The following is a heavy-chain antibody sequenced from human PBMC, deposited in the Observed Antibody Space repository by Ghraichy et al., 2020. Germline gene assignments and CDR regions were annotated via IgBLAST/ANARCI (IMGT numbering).Heavy chain of an antibody. Sequence: SETLSLTCIVSGGSISSYYWSWIRKPPGKGLEWIGYIYTSGSTNYNPSLKSRVTISVDTSKNQFSLKLSSVTAADTAVYYCVRRVPQSWFDPWGQGTLVTVSS. CDR1: GGSISSYY. V-gene: IGHV4-4*09. J-gene: IGHJ5*02. D-gene: IGHD2-2*01. CDR2: IYTSGST. CDR3: VRRVPQSWFDP.